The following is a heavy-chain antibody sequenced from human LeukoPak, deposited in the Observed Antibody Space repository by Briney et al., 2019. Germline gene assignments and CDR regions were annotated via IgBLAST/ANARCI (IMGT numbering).Heavy chain of an antibody. D-gene: IGHD3-16*02. CDR2: ISGSGGST. J-gene: IGHJ4*02. CDR3: AKGTVGGVIVPSPFDY. CDR1: GFTFSSYA. Sequence: GGSLRLSCAACGFTFSSYAMSWVRQAPGKGLEWVSAISGSGGSTYYADSVKGRFTISRDNSKSTLYLQMNSLRAEDTAVYYCAKGTVGGVIVPSPFDYWGQGTLVTVSS. V-gene: IGHV3-23*01.